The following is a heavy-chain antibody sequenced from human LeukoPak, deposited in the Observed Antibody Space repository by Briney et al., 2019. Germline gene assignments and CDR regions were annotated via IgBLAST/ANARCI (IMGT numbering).Heavy chain of an antibody. CDR3: ARPPDSSDYGAAFDF. Sequence: PSETLSLTCTVSGGSISSGDYYWSWIRQPPGKGLEGIGYIYYSGSTYYNPSLKSRVTISVDTSKNQFSLKLSSVTAADTAVYYCARPPDSSDYGAAFDFWGQGTLVTVSS. J-gene: IGHJ4*02. V-gene: IGHV4-30-4*08. D-gene: IGHD4-17*01. CDR1: GGSISSGDYY. CDR2: IYYSGST.